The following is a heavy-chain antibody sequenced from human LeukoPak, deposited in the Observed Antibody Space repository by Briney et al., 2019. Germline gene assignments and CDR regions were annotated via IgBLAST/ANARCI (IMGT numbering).Heavy chain of an antibody. CDR3: AKEGIDGSDYDLDY. CDR1: GFTFSSYA. CDR2: ISYDGSNK. D-gene: IGHD5-12*01. J-gene: IGHJ4*02. V-gene: IGHV3-30-3*01. Sequence: GRSLRLSCAASGFTFSSYAMHWVRQAPGKGLEWVAVISYDGSNKYYADSVKGRFTISRDRSKNMLYLQMNILRAEDTAVYYCAKEGIDGSDYDLDYWGQGTLVSVSS.